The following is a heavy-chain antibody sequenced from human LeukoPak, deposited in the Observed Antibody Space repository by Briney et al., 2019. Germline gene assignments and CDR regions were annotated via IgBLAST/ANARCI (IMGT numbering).Heavy chain of an antibody. V-gene: IGHV3-23*01. CDR1: GFTFSSYA. Sequence: GGSLRLSCAASGFTFSSYAMSWVRQAPGKGLEWVSGISGSGGSTDYADSVKGRFTISGDNSKNTLYLQMNSLRAEDTAVYYCAKALSSSWYRDAFDIWGQGTMVTVSS. CDR2: ISGSGGST. CDR3: AKALSSSWYRDAFDI. J-gene: IGHJ3*02. D-gene: IGHD6-13*01.